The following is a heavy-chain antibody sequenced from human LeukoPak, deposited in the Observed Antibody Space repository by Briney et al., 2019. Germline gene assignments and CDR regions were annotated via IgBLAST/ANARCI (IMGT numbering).Heavy chain of an antibody. CDR1: GGSISSYY. J-gene: IGHJ4*02. CDR3: ARASLRSFDSEDYFDY. V-gene: IGHV4-59*01. Sequence: SETLSLTCTVSGGSISSYYWSWIRQPPGKGLEWIGYIYYSGSTNYNPSLKSRVTISVDTSKNQFSLKLSSVSAADTAVYYCARASLRSFDSEDYFDYWGLGTLVTVSS. D-gene: IGHD3-9*01. CDR2: IYYSGST.